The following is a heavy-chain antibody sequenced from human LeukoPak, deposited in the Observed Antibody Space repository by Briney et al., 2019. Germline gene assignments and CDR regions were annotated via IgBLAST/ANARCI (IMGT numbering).Heavy chain of an antibody. CDR3: AKDLLWSGYHNFLENWFDP. D-gene: IGHD3-3*01. Sequence: GGSLRLSCVGSGFTFGNYAMSWVRQAPGKGLEWVSTVHGGGGDTYYADSVKGRFTISRDNSKNTLYLQMNSLRAEDTAVYYCAKDLLWSGYHNFLENWFDPWGQGTLVTVSS. J-gene: IGHJ5*02. V-gene: IGHV3-23*01. CDR1: GFTFGNYA. CDR2: VHGGGGDT.